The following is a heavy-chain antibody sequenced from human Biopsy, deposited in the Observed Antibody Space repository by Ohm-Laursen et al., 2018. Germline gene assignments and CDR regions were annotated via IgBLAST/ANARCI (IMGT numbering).Heavy chain of an antibody. D-gene: IGHD6-19*01. J-gene: IGHJ4*02. CDR1: GGSFSGYY. CDR2: LNHSGST. V-gene: IGHV4-34*01. CDR3: ARGRLRAVARFDF. Sequence: GTLSLTCAVYGGSFSGYYWSWIRQPPGKGLEWIGALNHSGSTNYNPSLNSRVTLSVDTSKYQFSLKLSSVTAADTAVYYCARGRLRAVARFDFWGQGTLVTVSS.